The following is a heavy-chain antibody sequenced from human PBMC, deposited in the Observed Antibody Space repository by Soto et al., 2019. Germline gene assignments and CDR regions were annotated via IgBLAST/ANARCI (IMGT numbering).Heavy chain of an antibody. CDR1: GGTFSSYA. Sequence: SVKVSCKASGGTFSSYAISWVRQAPGQGLEWMGGIIPIFGTANYAQKFQGRVTITADESTSTAYMELSSLRSEDTAVYYCARGDYDFWSGYQLHYYYYYGMDVWGQGTTVTVSS. CDR3: ARGDYDFWSGYQLHYYYYYGMDV. V-gene: IGHV1-69*13. CDR2: IIPIFGTA. D-gene: IGHD3-3*01. J-gene: IGHJ6*02.